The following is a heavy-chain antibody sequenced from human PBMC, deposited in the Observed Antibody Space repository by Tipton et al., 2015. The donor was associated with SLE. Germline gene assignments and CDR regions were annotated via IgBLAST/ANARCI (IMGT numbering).Heavy chain of an antibody. CDR3: ARDRRVYGSSGFYAFDI. CDR1: GGSFSGYY. Sequence: TLSLTCAVYGGSFSGYYWSWIRQPPGKGLEWIGEINHSGSTNYNPSLKSRVTISVDTSKNQFFLKLSSVTAADTAVYYCARDRRVYGSSGFYAFDIWGQGTMVTVSS. J-gene: IGHJ3*02. V-gene: IGHV4-34*01. CDR2: INHSGST. D-gene: IGHD3-22*01.